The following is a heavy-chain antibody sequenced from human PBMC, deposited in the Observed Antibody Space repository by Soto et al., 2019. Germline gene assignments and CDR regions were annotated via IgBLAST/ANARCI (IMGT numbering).Heavy chain of an antibody. Sequence: ASETLSLTCTVSGGSISSYYWSWIRQPPGKGLEWIGYIYYSGSTNYNPSLKSRVTISVDTSKNQFSLKLSSVTAADTAVYYCARSAVAEGMDVWGQGTTVTVSS. CDR1: GGSISSYY. D-gene: IGHD6-19*01. CDR2: IYYSGST. CDR3: ARSAVAEGMDV. J-gene: IGHJ6*02. V-gene: IGHV4-59*08.